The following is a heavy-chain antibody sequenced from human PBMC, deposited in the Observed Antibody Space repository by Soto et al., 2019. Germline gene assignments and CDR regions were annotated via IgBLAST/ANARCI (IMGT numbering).Heavy chain of an antibody. CDR3: ASGIQLWLRRINNGYSG. CDR1: GGTFSTYA. D-gene: IGHD5-18*01. CDR2: IIPMLGTA. Sequence: QVQLVQSGAEVKEPESSVKVSCKAPGGTFSTYAISWVRQAPGQGLEWMGGIIPMLGTANYAQRFQDRVTITADESTNTVYMELSSLRSEDTAVYFCASGIQLWLRRINNGYSGWGQGTLVTVSS. J-gene: IGHJ4*02. V-gene: IGHV1-69*12.